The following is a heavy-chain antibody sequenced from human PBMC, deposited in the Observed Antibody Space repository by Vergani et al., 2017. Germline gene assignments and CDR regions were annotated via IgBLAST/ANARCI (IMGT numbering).Heavy chain of an antibody. CDR2: IYPGDSVT. CDR3: ARPDVGQLELPEAFDI. V-gene: IGHV5-51*03. Sequence: EVQLVPSGAEVKKPGESLKISCKGSGYSFTSYWIGWVRQMPGKGLEWMGIIYPGDSVTRYSPSFQGQVTISADKSISTAYLQWSSLKASDTAMYYCARPDVGQLELPEAFDIWGQGTMVTVSS. CDR1: GYSFTSYW. J-gene: IGHJ3*02. D-gene: IGHD1-1*01.